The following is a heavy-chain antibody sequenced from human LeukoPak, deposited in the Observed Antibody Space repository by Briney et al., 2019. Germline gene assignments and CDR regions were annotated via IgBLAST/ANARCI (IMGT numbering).Heavy chain of an antibody. CDR1: GGSFSSYY. D-gene: IGHD3-10*01. CDR2: IYTSGTT. J-gene: IGHJ4*02. CDR3: ARDAKYYFGSRTYFFFEY. V-gene: IGHV4-4*07. Sequence: ASETLSLTCTVSGGSFSSYYWSWIRQPAGKGLEWIGHIYTSGTTNYNPSLKSRVSMSIDTSKNQFSLKLSSVTAADTAIYYCARDAKYYFGSRTYFFFEYWGQGTLLTVSS.